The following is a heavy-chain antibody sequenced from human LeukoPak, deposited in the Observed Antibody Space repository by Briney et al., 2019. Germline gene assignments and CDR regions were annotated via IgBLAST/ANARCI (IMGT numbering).Heavy chain of an antibody. Sequence: GGSLRLSCAASRFAFHNYAMHWVRQAPGRGLEWVAVISYDGSKNYYADAVRGRFTISRDNSKNTLYLQMNSLRDEDTAVYYCARGLTTAMVGAGFEYWGQGTLVTVSS. V-gene: IGHV3-30-3*01. D-gene: IGHD5-18*01. CDR1: RFAFHNYA. CDR2: ISYDGSKN. J-gene: IGHJ4*02. CDR3: ARGLTTAMVGAGFEY.